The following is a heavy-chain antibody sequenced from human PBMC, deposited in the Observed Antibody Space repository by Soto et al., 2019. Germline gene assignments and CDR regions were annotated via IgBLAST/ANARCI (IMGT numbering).Heavy chain of an antibody. Sequence: GGSMRLSCAASGFTFSSYWMSWVRRAPGKGLEWVANIKQDGSEKYYVDSVKGRFTISRDNAKNSLYLQMNSLRAEDTAVYYCASNYYGSGSYYYSFDYWGQGTLVTVSS. D-gene: IGHD3-10*01. CDR1: GFTFSSYW. CDR3: ASNYYGSGSYYYSFDY. J-gene: IGHJ4*02. V-gene: IGHV3-7*03. CDR2: IKQDGSEK.